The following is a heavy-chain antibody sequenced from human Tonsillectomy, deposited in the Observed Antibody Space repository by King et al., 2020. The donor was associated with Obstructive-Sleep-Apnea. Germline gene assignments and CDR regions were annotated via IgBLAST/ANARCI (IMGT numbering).Heavy chain of an antibody. Sequence: VQLQQWGAGLLKPSETLSLTCAVYGGSFSGYYWSWIRQPPGKGLEWIGEINHSGSTNYNPSLKSRVTISVDTSKNQFSLKLSSVTAADTAVYYCAREGDTMIVVVITMGAFDIWGQGTMVTVSS. CDR3: AREGDTMIVVVITMGAFDI. CDR2: INHSGST. CDR1: GGSFSGYY. V-gene: IGHV4-34*01. J-gene: IGHJ3*02. D-gene: IGHD3-22*01.